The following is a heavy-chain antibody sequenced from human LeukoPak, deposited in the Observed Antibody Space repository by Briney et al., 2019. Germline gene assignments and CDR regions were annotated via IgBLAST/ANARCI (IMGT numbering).Heavy chain of an antibody. CDR1: GFSFSSYE. J-gene: IGHJ4*02. CDR3: ARNRGSEVDY. CDR2: INSIGTTI. D-gene: IGHD2-15*01. V-gene: IGHV3-48*03. Sequence: GGSLRLSCAASGFSFSSYEMNWVRQAPGKGPEWISYINSIGTTIYYADSVKGRFTVSRDNAKSSLYLQTSSLRVEDTAVYCCARNRGSEVDYWGQGTLVTVSS.